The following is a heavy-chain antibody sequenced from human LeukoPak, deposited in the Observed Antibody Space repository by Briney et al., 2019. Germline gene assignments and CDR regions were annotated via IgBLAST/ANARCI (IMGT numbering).Heavy chain of an antibody. Sequence: ASVKVSCKASGGTFSSYAISWVRQAPGQGLEWMGGIIPIFGTANYAQKFQGRVTMTEDTSTDTAYMELSSLRSEDTAVYYCATDAYGSGTWGQGTLVTVSS. CDR2: IIPIFGTA. CDR1: GGTFSSYA. CDR3: ATDAYGSGT. J-gene: IGHJ5*02. D-gene: IGHD3-10*01. V-gene: IGHV1-69*06.